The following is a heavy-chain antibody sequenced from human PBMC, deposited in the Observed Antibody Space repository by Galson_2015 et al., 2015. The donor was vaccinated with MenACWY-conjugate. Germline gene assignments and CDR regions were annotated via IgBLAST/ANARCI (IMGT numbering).Heavy chain of an antibody. V-gene: IGHV3-23*01. J-gene: IGHJ4*02. Sequence: SLRLSCAASGFTFSTYAMSWVRQAPGKGLDWVSAITSGGTTYYADAVKGRFTISRDNSKNTLYLQMNSLTVEDTAVYYCAREDYCSGGSCYFYDSWGQGTLVTVSS. CDR3: AREDYCSGGSCYFYDS. D-gene: IGHD2-15*01. CDR1: GFTFSTYA. CDR2: ITSGGTT.